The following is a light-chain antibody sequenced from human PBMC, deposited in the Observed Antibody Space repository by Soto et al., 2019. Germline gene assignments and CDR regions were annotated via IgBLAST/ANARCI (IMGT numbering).Light chain of an antibody. CDR2: KAS. CDR1: QDIRYY. CDR3: QQYNSYSGT. J-gene: IGKJ1*01. V-gene: IGKV1-5*03. Sequence: DIQMTQSPSSLSASLGDRVTITCQASQDIRYYLNWYQQKPGKAPTVLIYKASSLESGVPSRFSGSGSGTEFTLTISSLQPDDFATYYCQQYNSYSGTLGQGTKVDIK.